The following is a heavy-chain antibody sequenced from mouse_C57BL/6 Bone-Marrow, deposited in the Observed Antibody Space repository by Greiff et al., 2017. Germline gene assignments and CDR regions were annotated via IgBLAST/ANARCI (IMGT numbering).Heavy chain of an antibody. J-gene: IGHJ2*01. CDR3: VGITTVVRKTFDY. V-gene: IGHV1-81*01. D-gene: IGHD1-1*01. CDR1: GYTFTSYG. Sequence: QVQLKESGAELARPGASVKLSCKASGYTFTSYGISWVKQRTGQGLEWIGELYPRSGNTYYNEKFKGKATLTADKSSSTAYMELRSLTSEDSAVYFCVGITTVVRKTFDYWGQGTTLTVSS. CDR2: LYPRSGNT.